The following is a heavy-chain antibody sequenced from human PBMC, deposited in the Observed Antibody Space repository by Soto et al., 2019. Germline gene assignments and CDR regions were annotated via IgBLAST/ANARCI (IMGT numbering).Heavy chain of an antibody. Sequence: ASVKVYCKASGYTFTSYDINWVRQATGQGLEWMGWMNPDSGNTEYAQKFQARVTMTRNTSMSTAYMELSSLRSEDTAVYYCARGAGYCGSDCWNDYYYLMDFCGPGSTV. CDR2: MNPDSGNT. J-gene: IGHJ6*02. V-gene: IGHV1-8*01. CDR1: GYTFTSYD. D-gene: IGHD2-21*02. CDR3: ARGAGYCGSDCWNDYYYLMDF.